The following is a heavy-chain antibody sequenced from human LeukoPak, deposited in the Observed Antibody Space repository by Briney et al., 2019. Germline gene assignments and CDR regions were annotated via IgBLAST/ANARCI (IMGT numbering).Heavy chain of an antibody. V-gene: IGHV3-20*01. CDR2: INWNSGSK. D-gene: IGHD2-2*01. CDR3: ATGRSCPTCYLPDY. CDR1: GFAFDDHG. J-gene: IGHJ4*02. Sequence: TGGSLRLSCATSGFAFDDHGLSWVRQAPGKGLEWVSGINWNSGSKRYAASVKGRFTISRDNARNSVYLEMTSLRAEDTAVYHCATGRSCPTCYLPDYWGQGTLVTVSS.